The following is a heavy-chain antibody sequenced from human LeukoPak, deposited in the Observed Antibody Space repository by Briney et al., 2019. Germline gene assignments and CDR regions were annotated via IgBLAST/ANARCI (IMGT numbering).Heavy chain of an antibody. CDR2: ISSSSSYI. Sequence: GGSLRLSCAASGFTFSSYSMNWVRQAPGKGLEWVSSISSSSSYIYYADSVKGRFTISRDNAKNSLYLQMNSLRAEDTAVYYCARVEWSYSRYFDYWGQGTLVTVSS. V-gene: IGHV3-21*01. D-gene: IGHD1-26*01. J-gene: IGHJ4*02. CDR3: ARVEWSYSRYFDY. CDR1: GFTFSSYS.